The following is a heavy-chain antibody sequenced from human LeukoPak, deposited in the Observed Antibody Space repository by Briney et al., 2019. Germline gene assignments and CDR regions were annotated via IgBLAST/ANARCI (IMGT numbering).Heavy chain of an antibody. CDR2: TYYRSKWYN. CDR3: TRDGIRVLDY. V-gene: IGHV6-1*01. CDR1: GDSVSSNSAA. J-gene: IGHJ4*02. Sequence: SQTLSLTCAISGDSVSSNSAAWNWIRQSPTRGLEWLGRTYYRSKWYNDYAVSVKSRIVINPDTSKNQFSLQLSSVTPEDTAVYYCTRDGIRVLDYWGQGILVTVSS. D-gene: IGHD1-1*01.